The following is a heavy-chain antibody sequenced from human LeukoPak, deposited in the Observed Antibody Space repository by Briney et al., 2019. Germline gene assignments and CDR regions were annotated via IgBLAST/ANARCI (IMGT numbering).Heavy chain of an antibody. CDR2: IYHSGST. Sequence: PSETLSLTCTVSGYSISSGYYWGWIRQPPGKGLEWIGSIYHSGSTYYNPSLKSRVTISVDTSKNQFSLKLSSVTAADTAVYYCARDLRSGSYLASGAFDIWGQGTMVTVSS. CDR1: GYSISSGYY. CDR3: ARDLRSGSYLASGAFDI. V-gene: IGHV4-38-2*02. J-gene: IGHJ3*02. D-gene: IGHD1-26*01.